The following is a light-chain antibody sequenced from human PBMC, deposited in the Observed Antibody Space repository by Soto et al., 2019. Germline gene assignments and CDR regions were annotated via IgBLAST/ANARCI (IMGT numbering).Light chain of an antibody. Sequence: EIVLTQSPGTLSLSPGERATLSCRASQSISNNYLAWYQQTPGQAPRLLIYDASNRAAGIPARFSGSGSGTDFTLTISRLEPEDFGVYHCQQYGGSPRTFGQGTKVEIK. V-gene: IGKV3-20*01. CDR1: QSISNNY. J-gene: IGKJ1*01. CDR2: DAS. CDR3: QQYGGSPRT.